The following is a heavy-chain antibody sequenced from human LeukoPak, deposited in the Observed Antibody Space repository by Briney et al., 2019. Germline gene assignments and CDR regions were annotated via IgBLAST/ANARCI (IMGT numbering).Heavy chain of an antibody. J-gene: IGHJ4*02. D-gene: IGHD6-19*01. CDR3: ASYSIAVAGLFDY. CDR1: GGSISSGGYY. V-gene: IGHV4-61*08. Sequence: SETLSLTCTVSGGSISSGGYYWSWIRQPPGKGLEWIGYIYYSGSTNYNPSLKSRVTISVDTSKNQFSLKLSSVTAADTAVYYCASYSIAVAGLFDYWGQGTLVTVSS. CDR2: IYYSGST.